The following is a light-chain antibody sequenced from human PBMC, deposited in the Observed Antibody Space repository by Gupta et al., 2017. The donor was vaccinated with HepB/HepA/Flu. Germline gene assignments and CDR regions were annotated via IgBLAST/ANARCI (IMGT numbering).Light chain of an antibody. Sequence: QAVVTQEPSLTVSPGGTVTLTCGSSTGAVTSGHYPYWCQQKPGQAPRTLIYDTSNKHSWTPARFSGSLLGGKAALTLSGAQPEDEAEYYCLLSYSGARAGVFGGGTKLTVL. J-gene: IGLJ2*01. CDR3: LLSYSGARAGV. CDR1: TGAVTSGHY. CDR2: DTS. V-gene: IGLV7-46*01.